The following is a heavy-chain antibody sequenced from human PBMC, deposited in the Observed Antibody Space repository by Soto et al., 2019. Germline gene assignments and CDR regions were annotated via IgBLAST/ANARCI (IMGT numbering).Heavy chain of an antibody. J-gene: IGHJ4*02. CDR3: STHIAMKTQTESYFDY. CDR1: GFTFSNVY. D-gene: IGHD2-21*01. V-gene: IGHV3-15*07. Sequence: EVQLVESGGGLVKPGGSLRLSCAASGFTFSNVYMNWVRQAPGKGLEWVGRIKSKTDGGTTDYVAPVKGRLTISRDDSKNTPYLQMNSLKTEDAAVYYYSTHIAMKTQTESYFDYWGQGTLVTVSP. CDR2: IKSKTDGGTT.